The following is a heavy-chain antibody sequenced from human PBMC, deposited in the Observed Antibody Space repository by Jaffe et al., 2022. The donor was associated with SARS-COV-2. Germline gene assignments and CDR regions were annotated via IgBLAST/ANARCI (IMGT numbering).Heavy chain of an antibody. CDR1: GFTVSSNY. Sequence: EVKLVESGGGLVQPGGSLRLSCAASGFTVSSNYMNWVRQAPGKGLEWVSLIDSGTNTYYSDSVKGRFTISRDTSKNTLYLQMNSLRVEDTAVYYCARDREWESSDLFAPPDYGMDVWGQGTTVTVSS. CDR2: IDSGTNT. CDR3: ARDREWESSDLFAPPDYGMDV. J-gene: IGHJ6*02. V-gene: IGHV3-66*02. D-gene: IGHD3-22*01.